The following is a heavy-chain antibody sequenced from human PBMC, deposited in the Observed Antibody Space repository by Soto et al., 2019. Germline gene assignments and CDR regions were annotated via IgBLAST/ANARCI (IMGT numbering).Heavy chain of an antibody. CDR2: IYWDDDK. V-gene: IGHV2-5*02. CDR3: AHLYYYGSGSPFDY. J-gene: IGHJ4*02. CDR1: GFSLSTSGVG. D-gene: IGHD3-10*01. Sequence: QITLKESGPTLVKPTQTLTLTCTFSGFSLSTSGVGVGWIRQPPGKALEWLALIYWDDDKRYSPSLKSRLTITKDTSKNQVVLTMTNMDPVDTVTYYCAHLYYYGSGSPFDYWGQGTLVTVSS.